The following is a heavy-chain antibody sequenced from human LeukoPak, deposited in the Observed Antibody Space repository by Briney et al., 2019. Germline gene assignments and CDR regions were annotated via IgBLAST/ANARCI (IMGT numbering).Heavy chain of an antibody. D-gene: IGHD3/OR15-3a*01. V-gene: IGHV4-4*09. CDR1: GGSISSYY. CDR3: ARHGDVGDLDGLKDGLVY. J-gene: IGHJ4*02. CDR2: IYNSGIT. Sequence: SETLSLTCTVFGGSISSYYWSWIRKPPGKGLEWIGYIYNSGITNKNPSLKSRVTISGDTSKNQFSLKLSSVTAADTAVYYCARHGDVGDLDGLKDGLVYWGRGTQVTVSS.